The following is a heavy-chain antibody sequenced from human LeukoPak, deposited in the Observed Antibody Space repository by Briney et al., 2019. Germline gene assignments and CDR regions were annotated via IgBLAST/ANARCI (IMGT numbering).Heavy chain of an antibody. J-gene: IGHJ4*02. CDR1: GGSFSGYY. CDR3: ARDPTTVTTIFDS. CDR2: INHSGST. D-gene: IGHD4-11*01. Sequence: SETLSLTCAVYGGSFSGYYWSWIRQPPGKGLEWIGEINHSGSTNYNPSLESRVTISVDTSKNQLSLKLSSVTAADTAVYYCARDPTTVTTIFDSWGQGILVTVSS. V-gene: IGHV4-34*01.